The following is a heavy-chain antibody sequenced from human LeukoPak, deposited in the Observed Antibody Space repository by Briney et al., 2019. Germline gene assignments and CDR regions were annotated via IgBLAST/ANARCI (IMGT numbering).Heavy chain of an antibody. CDR3: ARGSAMYSSSWQRYYFDY. V-gene: IGHV5-51*01. CDR1: GYSFTSYW. Sequence: GESLQISCQGSGYSFTSYWIGWVRQMPGKGLEWMGIIYPGDSDTRYSPSFQGQVTISADKSISTAYLQWSSLKASDTAMYYCARGSAMYSSSWQRYYFDYWGQGTLVTVSS. D-gene: IGHD6-13*01. CDR2: IYPGDSDT. J-gene: IGHJ4*02.